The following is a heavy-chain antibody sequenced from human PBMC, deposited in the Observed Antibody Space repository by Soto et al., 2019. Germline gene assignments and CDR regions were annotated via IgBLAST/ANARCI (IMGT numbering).Heavy chain of an antibody. J-gene: IGHJ4*02. CDR1: GGTFSSYA. D-gene: IGHD6-19*01. Sequence: QVQLVQSGAEVKKPGSSVKVSCKASGGTFSSYAISWVRQAPGQGLEWMGGIIPIFGTANYAQKFQGRVTITADESTSTAYMELSSLRSEDTAXXYCAKLAVAGPAEDYWGQGTLVTVSS. CDR3: AKLAVAGPAEDY. V-gene: IGHV1-69*01. CDR2: IIPIFGTA.